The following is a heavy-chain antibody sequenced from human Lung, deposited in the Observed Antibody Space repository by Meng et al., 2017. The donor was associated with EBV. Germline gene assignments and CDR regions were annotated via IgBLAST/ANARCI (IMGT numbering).Heavy chain of an antibody. CDR2: IYYTGST. CDR1: GGSICSGGHY. Sequence: QLPQQGAGPGMVKPSQTLSLNATVSGGSICSGGHYWSWIRQNPGKGLEWIGYIYYTGSTYYNPSLKSLVTISADTSTNKFSLKLSSVTAADTAVYYCAATVNDGYFDYRGQGTLVTVSS. D-gene: IGHD4-11*01. J-gene: IGHJ4*02. CDR3: AATVNDGYFDY. V-gene: IGHV4-31*01.